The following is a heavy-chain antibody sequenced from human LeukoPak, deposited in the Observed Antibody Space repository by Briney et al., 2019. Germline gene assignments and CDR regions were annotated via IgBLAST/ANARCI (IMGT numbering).Heavy chain of an antibody. Sequence: ASVKVSCKASGYTFTSYGISWVRQAPGQGLEWMGWISAYNGNTNYAQKLQGRVTMTTDTSTSTAYMELRSLRSDDTAVYYCARVQKDGYNIYYYYGMDAWGQGTTVTVSS. CDR2: ISAYNGNT. V-gene: IGHV1-18*01. CDR1: GYTFTSYG. J-gene: IGHJ6*02. D-gene: IGHD5-24*01. CDR3: ARVQKDGYNIYYYYGMDA.